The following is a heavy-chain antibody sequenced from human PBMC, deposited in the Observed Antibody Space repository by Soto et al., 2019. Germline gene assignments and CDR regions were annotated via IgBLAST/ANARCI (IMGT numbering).Heavy chain of an antibody. J-gene: IGHJ3*02. CDR2: INPNSGGT. CDR1: GYTFTSYA. D-gene: IGHD5-18*01. CDR3: ARGREIQLWLQGAFDI. Sequence: ASVKVSCKASGYTFTSYAMHWVRQAPGQRLGWMGWINPNSGGTNYAQKFQGWVTMTRDTSISTAYMELSRLRSDDTAVYYCARGREIQLWLQGAFDIWGQGTMVTVSS. V-gene: IGHV1-2*04.